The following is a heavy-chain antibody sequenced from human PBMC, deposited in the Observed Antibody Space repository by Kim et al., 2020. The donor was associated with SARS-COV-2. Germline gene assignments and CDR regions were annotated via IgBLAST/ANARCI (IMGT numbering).Heavy chain of an antibody. Sequence: SGPTLVKPTQTLTLTCTFSGFSLSTSGVGVGWIRQPPGKALEWLALIYWDDDKRYSPSLKSRLTITKDTSKNQVVLTMTNMDPVDTATYYCAHLRLDGVGELQIDYWGQGTLVTVSS. CDR1: GFSLSTSGVG. CDR3: AHLRLDGVGELQIDY. V-gene: IGHV2-5*02. J-gene: IGHJ4*02. CDR2: IYWDDDK. D-gene: IGHD3-10*01.